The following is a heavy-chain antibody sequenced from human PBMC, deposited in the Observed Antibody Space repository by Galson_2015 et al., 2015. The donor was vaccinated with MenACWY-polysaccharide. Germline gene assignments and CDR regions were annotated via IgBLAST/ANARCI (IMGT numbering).Heavy chain of an antibody. CDR3: ARGGKAVSNRNWFDP. V-gene: IGHV4-31*03. Sequence: TLSLTCPVSGDSITRGGYFWRWIRQHPGEGLEWIASISYDGGTYYNPSLKSRGTISVDTPKNQFSLKLNSVTAADTAVYYCARGGKAVSNRNWFDPWGQGTLVTVSS. CDR1: GDSITRGGYF. J-gene: IGHJ5*02. D-gene: IGHD3-16*01. CDR2: ISYDGGT.